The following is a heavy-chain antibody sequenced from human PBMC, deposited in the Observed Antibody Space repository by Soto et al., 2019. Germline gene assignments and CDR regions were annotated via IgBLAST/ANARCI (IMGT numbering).Heavy chain of an antibody. CDR3: APDSQGNMASAF. V-gene: IGHV1-24*01. CDR1: GYTFTDHY. J-gene: IGHJ4*02. D-gene: IGHD3-10*01. Sequence: ASVKVSCKISGYTFTDHYIHWLRHAPGKGPERMAFIDPNDGEAVYADRMQDRVTLTADTSLDTVCMEGSSLRSEDTAVYSGAPDSQGNMASAFWGQGTQFTVSS. CDR2: IDPNDGEA.